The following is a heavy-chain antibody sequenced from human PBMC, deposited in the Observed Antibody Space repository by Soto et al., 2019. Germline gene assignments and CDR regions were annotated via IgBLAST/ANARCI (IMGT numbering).Heavy chain of an antibody. CDR2: IDPSDSYT. J-gene: IGHJ4*02. D-gene: IGHD3-22*01. Sequence: LGESLKISCKGSGYSFTSYWISWVRQMPGKGLEWMGRIDPSDSYTNYSPSFQGHVTISADKSISTAYLQWSSLKASDTAMYYCARHYSHYYDSSGYYYFDYWGQGTLVTVSS. CDR1: GYSFTSYW. CDR3: ARHYSHYYDSSGYYYFDY. V-gene: IGHV5-10-1*01.